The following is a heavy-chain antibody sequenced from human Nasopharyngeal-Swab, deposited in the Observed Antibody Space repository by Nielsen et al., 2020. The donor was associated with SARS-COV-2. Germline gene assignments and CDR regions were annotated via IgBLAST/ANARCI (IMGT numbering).Heavy chain of an antibody. CDR1: GFTFSSYW. D-gene: IGHD1-1*01. Sequence: GGSLRLSCAASGFTFSSYWMSWVRQAPGKGLEWVSSISSSNNYIYYEDSVKGRFTISRDNTKKSLYLQMNSLRAEDTAVYYCARLGTESYHYYSLDVWGQGTTVTVSS. CDR2: ISSSNNYI. CDR3: ARLGTESYHYYSLDV. V-gene: IGHV3-21*01. J-gene: IGHJ6*02.